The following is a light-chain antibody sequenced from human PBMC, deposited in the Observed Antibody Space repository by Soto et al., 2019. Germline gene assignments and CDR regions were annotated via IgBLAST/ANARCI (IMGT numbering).Light chain of an antibody. CDR1: QSISSY. CDR2: AAS. V-gene: IGKV1-39*01. J-gene: IGKJ1*01. Sequence: DIQMTQSPSSLSASVGDRVTITCRASQSISSYLNWYQQKPGKAPKLLIYAASSLQSGVPSRFSGSGSGTDFTLTISSLQSEDFATYYSQKSXSTPPTFLQGTKV. CDR3: QKSXSTPPT.